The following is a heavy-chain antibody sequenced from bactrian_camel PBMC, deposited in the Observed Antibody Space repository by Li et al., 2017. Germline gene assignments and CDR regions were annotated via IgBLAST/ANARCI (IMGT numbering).Heavy chain of an antibody. J-gene: IGHJ4*01. CDR1: GFAFSSLV. CDR3: ATDIVY. V-gene: IGHV3S40*01. Sequence: VQLVESGGGLVQPGGSLRLSCAASGFAFSSLVATWVRQAPGKGLEWVSRFNSLKAGGGTYYLDSVEGRFTISRDNAKNTLYLQLNSLKVEDTAMYYCATDIVYWGQGTQVTVS. CDR2: FNSLKAGGGT.